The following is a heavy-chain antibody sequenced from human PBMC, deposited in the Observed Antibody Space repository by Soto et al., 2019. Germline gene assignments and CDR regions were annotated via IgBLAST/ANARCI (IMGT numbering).Heavy chain of an antibody. Sequence: QLQLQESGPGLVKPSETLSLTCTVSGGSISSSSYYWGWIRQPPGKGLEWIGSIYYSGSTYYNPSLKSRVTISVDTSKNQFSLKLSSVTAADTAVYYCARHVPLDYYDSSGYPSPNEYFQHWGQGTLVTVSS. CDR1: GGSISSSSYY. J-gene: IGHJ1*01. CDR2: IYYSGST. CDR3: ARHVPLDYYDSSGYPSPNEYFQH. D-gene: IGHD3-22*01. V-gene: IGHV4-39*01.